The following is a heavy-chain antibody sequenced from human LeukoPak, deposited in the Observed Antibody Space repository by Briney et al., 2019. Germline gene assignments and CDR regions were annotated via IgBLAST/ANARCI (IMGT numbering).Heavy chain of an antibody. CDR2: INPSGGST. CDR1: GYTFTSYY. V-gene: IGHV1-46*01. CDR3: VRDRDGYNYFDY. D-gene: IGHD5-24*01. J-gene: IGHJ4*02. Sequence: ASVKVSCTASGYTFTSYYMHWVRQAPGQGLEWMGIINPSGGSTSYAQKFQGRVTMTRDTSTSTVYMELSSLRSEDTAVYYCVRDRDGYNYFDYWGQGTLVTVSS.